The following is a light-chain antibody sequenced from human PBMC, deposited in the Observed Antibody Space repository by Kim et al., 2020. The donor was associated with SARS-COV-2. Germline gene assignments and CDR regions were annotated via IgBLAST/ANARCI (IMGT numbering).Light chain of an antibody. V-gene: IGLV3-25*03. CDR2: KDS. CDR1: ALPKQY. Sequence: SYELTQPPSVSVSPGQTARITCSGDALPKQYAYWYQQKPGQAPVLVIYKDSERPSGIPERFSGSSSGTTVTLTISGVQVEDEADYYCQSADSSGTYVVFG. J-gene: IGLJ2*01. CDR3: QSADSSGTYVV.